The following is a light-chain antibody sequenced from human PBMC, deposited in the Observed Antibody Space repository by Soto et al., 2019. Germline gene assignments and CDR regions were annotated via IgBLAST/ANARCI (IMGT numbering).Light chain of an antibody. J-gene: IGKJ5*01. CDR1: HSVSSSY. V-gene: IGKV3-20*01. Sequence: EIVLTQSPGTLSLSPGERATLSCRASHSVSSSYLAWYQQKPGQAPRLLIYGASSRATGLPDRFSGSGSGTDFTLTISRLEPEDFAGYYCQQYGSSPPITFGQGTRLEIK. CDR3: QQYGSSPPIT. CDR2: GAS.